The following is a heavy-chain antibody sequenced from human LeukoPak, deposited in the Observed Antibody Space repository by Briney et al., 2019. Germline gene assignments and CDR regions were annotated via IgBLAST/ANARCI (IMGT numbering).Heavy chain of an antibody. V-gene: IGHV3-30*18. CDR3: AKEGWNERGYSYGFDY. CDR2: ISDDGSNK. J-gene: IGHJ4*02. CDR1: GFTFSSYG. Sequence: GRSLRLSCAASGFTFSSYGMHWVRQAPGKGLEWVAVISDDGSNKYYPDSVKGRFTISRDNSKNTLYLQMNSLRAEDTAVYYCAKEGWNERGYSYGFDYWGQGTLVTVSS. D-gene: IGHD5-18*01.